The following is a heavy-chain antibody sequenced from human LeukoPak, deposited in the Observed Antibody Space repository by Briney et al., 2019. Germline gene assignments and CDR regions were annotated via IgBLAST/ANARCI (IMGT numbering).Heavy chain of an antibody. CDR1: GYTFTGYY. Sequence: ASVKVSCKASGYTFTGYYMHWVRQAPGQGLEWMGWINPNSGGTNYAQKFQGRATMTRDTSISTAYMELSRLRSDDTAVYYCARQYYDFWSGYGYWGQGTLVTVSS. J-gene: IGHJ4*02. CDR3: ARQYYDFWSGYGY. CDR2: INPNSGGT. V-gene: IGHV1-2*02. D-gene: IGHD3-3*01.